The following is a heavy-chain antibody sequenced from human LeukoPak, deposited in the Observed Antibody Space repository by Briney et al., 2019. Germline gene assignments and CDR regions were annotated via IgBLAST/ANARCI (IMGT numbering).Heavy chain of an antibody. J-gene: IGHJ6*03. D-gene: IGHD5-18*01. CDR3: AREGRDRGYSYGYYYYYYMDV. CDR1: GGSFSGYY. V-gene: IGHV4-34*01. Sequence: SETLSLTCAVYGGSFSGYYWSWIRQPPGKGLEWIGEINHSGSTNYNPSLKSRVTISVDTSKNQFSLKLSSVTASDTAVYYCAREGRDRGYSYGYYYYYYMDVWGKGTPVTVSS. CDR2: INHSGST.